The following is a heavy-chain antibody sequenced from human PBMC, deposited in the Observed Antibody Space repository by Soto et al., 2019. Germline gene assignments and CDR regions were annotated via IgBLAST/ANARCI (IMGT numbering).Heavy chain of an antibody. D-gene: IGHD3-10*01. CDR3: ARVMPQYYGSESYSWCEH. Sequence: PSETRSLTCSVSGGSISSGGYYWSGILQHPGKGLEWIGYIYYRVSTYDNPSLKSGVTIEVDTSKNHFSLKLSSVTAADTAVYNCARVMPQYYGSESYSWCEHLGQETLVIGST. J-gene: IGHJ4*01. CDR2: IYYRVST. CDR1: GGSISSGGYY. V-gene: IGHV4-31*03.